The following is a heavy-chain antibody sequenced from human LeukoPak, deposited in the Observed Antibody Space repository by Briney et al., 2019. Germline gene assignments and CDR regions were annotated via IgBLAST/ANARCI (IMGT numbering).Heavy chain of an antibody. V-gene: IGHV3-66*01. CDR1: GFTVSSNY. Sequence: PGGSLRLSCAASGFTVSSNYMSWVRQAPGKGLEWVSLIYSDGSTYYADSVKGRFTISRDNSKNTLYLQMNSLRAEDTAVYYCARNPDRPDSSSWTLGYWGQGTLVTVSS. CDR3: ARNPDRPDSSSWTLGY. J-gene: IGHJ4*02. CDR2: IYSDGST. D-gene: IGHD6-13*01.